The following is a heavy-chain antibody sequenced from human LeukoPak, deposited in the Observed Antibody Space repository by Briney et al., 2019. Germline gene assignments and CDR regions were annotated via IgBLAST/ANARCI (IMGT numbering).Heavy chain of an antibody. Sequence: GGSLRLSCAASGFTFSQFAVHWVRQAPGKGLEWVADISHDGRNTYYADSVKGRFTISRDNSKNTLYLQMNSLRTEDTAVYYCARGSTLGSCTSSSCHNWFDPWGQGTLVTVSS. V-gene: IGHV3-30*04. D-gene: IGHD2-2*01. CDR3: ARGSTLGSCTSSSCHNWFDP. CDR2: ISHDGRNT. J-gene: IGHJ5*02. CDR1: GFTFSQFA.